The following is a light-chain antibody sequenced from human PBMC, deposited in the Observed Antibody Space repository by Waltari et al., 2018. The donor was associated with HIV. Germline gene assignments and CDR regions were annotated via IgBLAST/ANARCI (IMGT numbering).Light chain of an antibody. V-gene: IGLV1-51*01. CDR3: GTWDSSLSAVV. J-gene: IGLJ1*01. CDR1: TSNLRNNS. CDR2: DNS. Sequence: QSVWTQAPSVYAAPGQKVTISCAGRTSNLRNNSVSRYQQLPGTAPKLPIYDNSERPSGIPDRFSGSKSGTSATLGITGLQTGDEADYYCGTWDSSLSAVVFGTGTKVTVL.